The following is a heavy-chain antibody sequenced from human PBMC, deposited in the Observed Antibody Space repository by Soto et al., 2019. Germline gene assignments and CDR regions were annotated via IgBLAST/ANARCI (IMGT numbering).Heavy chain of an antibody. CDR2: ISGSGGST. J-gene: IGHJ6*03. CDR3: ARVDGVAAAGYYYYYMDV. D-gene: IGHD6-13*01. V-gene: IGHV3-23*01. Sequence: QAPXKGLEWVSAISGSGGSTYYADSVKGRFTISRDNSKNTLYLQMNSLRAEDTAVYYCARVDGVAAAGYYYYYMDVWGKGTTVTVSS.